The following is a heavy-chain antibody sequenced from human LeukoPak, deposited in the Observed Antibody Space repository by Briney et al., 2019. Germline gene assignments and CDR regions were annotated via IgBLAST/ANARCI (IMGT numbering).Heavy chain of an antibody. J-gene: IGHJ4*02. D-gene: IGHD3-22*01. V-gene: IGHV3-33*01. Sequence: GKSLTLSCVASQFRFPFSHYGMHWVRQAPGRGLEWVAVIWSDGTNQYYADSVKGRFTISRDNSKNTVYLQMNSLRAEDTAVYYCASDRDYYDSSGYLFDYWGQGTLVTVSS. CDR1: QFRFPFSHYG. CDR3: ASDRDYYDSSGYLFDY. CDR2: IWSDGTNQ.